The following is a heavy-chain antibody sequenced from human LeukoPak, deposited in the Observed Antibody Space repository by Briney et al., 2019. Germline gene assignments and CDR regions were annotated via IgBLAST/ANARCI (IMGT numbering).Heavy chain of an antibody. J-gene: IGHJ5*02. V-gene: IGHV1-18*01. CDR1: GYTFTSYG. D-gene: IGHD5-18*01. Sequence: ASVKVSCKVSGYTFTSYGISWVRQAPGQGLEWMGWISAYNGNTNYAQKLQGRVTMTTDTSTSTAYMELRSLRSDDTAVYYCAREGSDTAHYNWFDPWGQGTLVTVSS. CDR2: ISAYNGNT. CDR3: AREGSDTAHYNWFDP.